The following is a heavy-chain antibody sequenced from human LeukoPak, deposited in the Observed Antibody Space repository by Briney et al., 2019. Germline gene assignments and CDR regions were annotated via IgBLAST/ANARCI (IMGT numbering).Heavy chain of an antibody. J-gene: IGHJ6*02. CDR2: IYYSGST. Sequence: SETLSLTCTVSGGSISSGDYYWSWIRQPPGKGLEWIGYIYYSGSTYYNPSLKSRVTISVDTSKNQFSLKLSSVTAADTAVYYCARVTFSPYYGMDVWGQGTTVTVSS. V-gene: IGHV4-30-4*01. CDR3: ARVTFSPYYGMDV. CDR1: GGSISSGDYY.